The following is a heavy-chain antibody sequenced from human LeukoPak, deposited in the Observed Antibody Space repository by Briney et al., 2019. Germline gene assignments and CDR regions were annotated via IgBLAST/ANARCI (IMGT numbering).Heavy chain of an antibody. J-gene: IGHJ4*02. CDR1: GFTFSDYY. D-gene: IGHD3-16*01. V-gene: IGHV3-11*01. CDR3: ARALRRYKYDYSSPDY. Sequence: GGSLRLSCAASGFTFSDYYMSWIRQAPGKGLEWVSYISSNGSTIYHADSVKGRFTISRDNAKNSLYLQMNSLRAEDTALYYCARALRRYKYDYSSPDYWGQGTLVTVSS. CDR2: ISSNGSTI.